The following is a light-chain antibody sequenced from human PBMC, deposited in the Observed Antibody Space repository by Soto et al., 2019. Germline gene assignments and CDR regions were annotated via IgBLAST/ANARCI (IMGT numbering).Light chain of an antibody. Sequence: EIVLTQSPVTLSLSPGERATLSCRATRSVNNFVAWYQQKPGQAPSLLISDASNRATGIPDRFSGSGSETEFTLTISSLQSEDYAIYYCQQYNNWPPWTFGQGTRWIS. CDR1: RSVNNF. CDR3: QQYNNWPPWT. V-gene: IGKV3-11*01. CDR2: DAS. J-gene: IGKJ1*01.